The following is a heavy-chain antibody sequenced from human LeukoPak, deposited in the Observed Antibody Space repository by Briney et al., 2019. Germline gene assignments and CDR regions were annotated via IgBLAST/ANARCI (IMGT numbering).Heavy chain of an antibody. CDR2: IYTSGST. J-gene: IGHJ6*02. V-gene: IGHV4-4*07. D-gene: IGHD3-10*01. CDR3: ARDRNELWFGELADGMDV. CDR1: GGSISSYY. Sequence: SETLSLTCTVSGGSISSYYWSWIRQPAGKGLEWIGRIYTSGSTNYNPSLKSRVTMSVDTSKNQFSLKLSSVTAAGTAVYYCARDRNELWFGELADGMDVWGQGTTVTVSS.